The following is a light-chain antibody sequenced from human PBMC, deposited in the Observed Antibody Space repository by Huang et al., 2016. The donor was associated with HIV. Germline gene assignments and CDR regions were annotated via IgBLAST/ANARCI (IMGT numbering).Light chain of an antibody. CDR1: QGISSN. J-gene: IGKJ2*01. CDR2: GAS. V-gene: IGKV3-15*01. Sequence: EMVMTQSPDTLSVSPGESVTLSCRASQGISSNLAWYQQKPGQAPRLLIHGASTRAAGIPARCSGSGSEIAFTLTINSLQSEDSALNYCLQYNNWPRTFGQGTKLEIK. CDR3: LQYNNWPRT.